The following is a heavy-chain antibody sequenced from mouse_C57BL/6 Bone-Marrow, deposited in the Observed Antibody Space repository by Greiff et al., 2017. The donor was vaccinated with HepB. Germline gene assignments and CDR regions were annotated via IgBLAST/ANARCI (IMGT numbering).Heavy chain of an antibody. J-gene: IGHJ2*01. D-gene: IGHD1-1*01. V-gene: IGHV1-81*01. CDR2: IYPRSGNT. CDR3: ARKSGIYYYGSSYVFFDY. CDR1: GYTFTSYG. Sequence: QVQLQQSGAELARPGASVKLSCKASGYTFTSYGISWVKQRTGQGLEWIGEIYPRSGNTYYNGKFKGKATLTADKSSSTAYMELRSLTSEDSAVYFCARKSGIYYYGSSYVFFDYWGQGTTLTVSS.